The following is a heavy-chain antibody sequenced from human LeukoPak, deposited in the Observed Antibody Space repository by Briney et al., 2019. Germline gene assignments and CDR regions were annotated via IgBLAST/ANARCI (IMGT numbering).Heavy chain of an antibody. J-gene: IGHJ4*02. D-gene: IGHD1-1*01. Sequence: GGSLRLSCAASGFTFSSYGMHWVRQAPGKGLEWVAVISYDGSNKYYADSVKGRFTISRDNSKNTLYLQMNSPRAEDTAVYYCAKGGSSRPTTYFDYWGQGALVTVSS. CDR1: GFTFSSYG. CDR2: ISYDGSNK. V-gene: IGHV3-30*18. CDR3: AKGGSSRPTTYFDY.